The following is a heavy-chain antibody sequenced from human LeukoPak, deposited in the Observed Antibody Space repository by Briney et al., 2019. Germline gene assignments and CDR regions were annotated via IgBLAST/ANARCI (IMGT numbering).Heavy chain of an antibody. CDR2: INSDGSST. D-gene: IGHD4-17*01. J-gene: IGHJ6*03. CDR3: ARDMTTVTSVYYYYYYMDV. Sequence: GGSLRLSCAASGFTFSSYWMHWVRQAPGKRLVWVSRINSDGSSTSYADSVKGRFTISRDNAKNTLYLQMNSLRAEDTAVYYCARDMTTVTSVYYYYYYMDVWGKGTTVTVS. CDR1: GFTFSSYW. V-gene: IGHV3-74*01.